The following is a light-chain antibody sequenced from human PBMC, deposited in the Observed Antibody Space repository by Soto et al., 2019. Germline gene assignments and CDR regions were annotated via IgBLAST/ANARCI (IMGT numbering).Light chain of an antibody. Sequence: QSALTQPASVSGSPGQSITISCTGTSSDVGTYNLVSWYQQHPGKAPKLIIHDTTKRPSGVSNRFSGSKSGNTASLTISGLQAEDEADYYCCSYAGNSAPVVLGGGTKLTVL. CDR2: DTT. CDR1: SSDVGTYNL. J-gene: IGLJ2*01. CDR3: CSYAGNSAPVV. V-gene: IGLV2-23*01.